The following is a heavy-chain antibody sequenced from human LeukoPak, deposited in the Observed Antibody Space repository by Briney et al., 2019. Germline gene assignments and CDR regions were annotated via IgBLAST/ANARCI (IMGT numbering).Heavy chain of an antibody. CDR1: GGSFSGYY. V-gene: IGHV4-34*01. Sequence: SETLSLSCAVYGGSFSGYYWSWIRQPPGKGLEWIGEINHSGSTNYNPSLKSRVTISVDTSKNQLSLKLSSVTAADTAVYYCARGCPATVVPPGKDYFDYWGQGTLVTVSS. CDR3: ARGCPATVVPPGKDYFDY. CDR2: INHSGST. J-gene: IGHJ4*02. D-gene: IGHD4-23*01.